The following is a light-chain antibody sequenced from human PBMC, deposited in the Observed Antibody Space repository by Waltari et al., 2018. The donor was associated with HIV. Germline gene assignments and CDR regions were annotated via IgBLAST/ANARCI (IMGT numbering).Light chain of an antibody. J-gene: IGLJ1*01. CDR3: CSYAGSYNYV. CDR2: DVS. CDR1: SSAFGGYKY. V-gene: IGLV2-11*02. Sequence: QSALPQPRSVSGSPGQSVPIPCTGTSSAFGGYKYFTWYQQHPGKAPKLMIYDVSKRPSGVPDRFSGSKSGNTASLTISGLQAEDEADYYCCSYAGSYNYVFGTGTKVTVL.